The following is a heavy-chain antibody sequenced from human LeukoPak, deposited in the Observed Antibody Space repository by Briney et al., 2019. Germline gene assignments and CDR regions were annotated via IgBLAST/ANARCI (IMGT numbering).Heavy chain of an antibody. CDR2: IRYDGSNK. D-gene: IGHD3-22*01. V-gene: IGHV3-30*02. Sequence: GGSLRLSCAASGFTFSSYGMHWVRQAPGKGLEWVAFIRYDGSNKYYADSVKGRFTISRDNSKNTLYLQMNSLRAEDTAVYYCAKESESYDSSGSTFDYWGQGTLVTVSS. CDR1: GFTFSSYG. J-gene: IGHJ4*02. CDR3: AKESESYDSSGSTFDY.